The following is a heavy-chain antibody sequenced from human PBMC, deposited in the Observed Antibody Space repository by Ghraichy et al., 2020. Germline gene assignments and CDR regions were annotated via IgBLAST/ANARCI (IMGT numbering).Heavy chain of an antibody. J-gene: IGHJ4*02. V-gene: IGHV3-23*01. Sequence: SGSGGSTYYADSVKGRFTISRDNSKNTLYLQMNSLRAEDTAVYYCGYYGSGSYHYLCPGPLVTV. CDR2: SGSGGST. CDR3: GYYGSGSYHY. D-gene: IGHD3-10*01.